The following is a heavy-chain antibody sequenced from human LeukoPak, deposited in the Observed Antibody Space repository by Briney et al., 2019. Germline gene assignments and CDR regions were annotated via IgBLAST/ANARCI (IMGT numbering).Heavy chain of an antibody. J-gene: IGHJ4*02. CDR3: AKVSLMVYAIQSCFDY. Sequence: GGSLRLSCAASGFTFSSYAMSWVRQAPGKGLEWVSAISGSGGSTYYADSVKGRFTISRDNSKNTLYLQMNSLRAEDTAVYYCAKVSLMVYAIQSCFDYWGQGTLVTVPS. CDR1: GFTFSSYA. D-gene: IGHD2-8*01. CDR2: ISGSGGST. V-gene: IGHV3-23*01.